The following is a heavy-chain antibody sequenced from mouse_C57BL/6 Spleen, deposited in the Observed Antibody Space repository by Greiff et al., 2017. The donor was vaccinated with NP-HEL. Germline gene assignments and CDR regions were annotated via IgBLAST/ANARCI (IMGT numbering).Heavy chain of an antibody. J-gene: IGHJ3*01. CDR1: GYTFTSYW. Sequence: QVQLQQPGAELVKPGASVKLSCKASGYTFTSYWMHWVKQRPGQGLEWIGMIHPNSGSTNYNEKFKSKATLTVDKSSSTAYMQHSSLTSEDSAVYDCARDYYGSSPWFAYWGQGTLVTVSA. V-gene: IGHV1-64*01. CDR3: ARDYYGSSPWFAY. CDR2: IHPNSGST. D-gene: IGHD1-1*01.